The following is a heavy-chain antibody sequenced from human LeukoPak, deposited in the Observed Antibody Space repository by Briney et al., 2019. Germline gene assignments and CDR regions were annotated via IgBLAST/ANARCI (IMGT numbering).Heavy chain of an antibody. Sequence: GGSLRLSCAASGFTFSRYSMNWVRQAPGKGLEWVSSISTSSSYIYYADSVKGRFTISRDNAKKSLYLQMNSLRAEDTALYYCARPNGAGGLGYYYMDVWGKGPTVTISS. V-gene: IGHV3-21*01. D-gene: IGHD6-19*01. CDR1: GFTFSRYS. CDR2: ISTSSSYI. J-gene: IGHJ6*03. CDR3: ARPNGAGGLGYYYMDV.